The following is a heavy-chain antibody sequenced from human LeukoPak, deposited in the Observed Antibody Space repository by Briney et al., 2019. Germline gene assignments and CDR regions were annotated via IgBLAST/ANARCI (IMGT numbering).Heavy chain of an antibody. D-gene: IGHD3/OR15-3a*01. Sequence: PGGSLRLSSAAAVFTFSSYTRSWGRHAPGKGLEWASIISGSGDNKYHADSVRGRFTISRDNTKNTLYLQMNSLRAQDAAVYYSAQRLNLDYDYWGQGTLVTVSS. CDR2: ISGSGDNK. V-gene: IGHV3-23*01. CDR3: AQRLNLDYDY. J-gene: IGHJ4*02. CDR1: VFTFSSYT.